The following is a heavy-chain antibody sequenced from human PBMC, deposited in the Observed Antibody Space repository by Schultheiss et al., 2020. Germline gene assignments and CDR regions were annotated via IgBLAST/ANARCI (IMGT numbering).Heavy chain of an antibody. CDR2: NSTYNGNT. D-gene: IGHD6-13*01. J-gene: IGHJ4*02. V-gene: IGHV1-18*01. CDR3: ARGGFGFSSRFDN. CDR1: GYIFTSYG. Sequence: ASVKVSCKTSGYIFTSYGINWVRQAPGQGLEWMGWNSTYNGNTDYIQKLQGRVTMTTDTSTSTAYMELRSLRSDDTAVYYCARGGFGFSSRFDNWGQGTLVTVSS.